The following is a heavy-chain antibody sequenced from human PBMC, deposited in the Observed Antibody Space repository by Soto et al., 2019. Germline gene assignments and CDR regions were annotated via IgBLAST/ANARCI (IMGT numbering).Heavy chain of an antibody. CDR2: INAGNGNT. Sequence: ASVKVSCKASGNTFTSYSVYWVRQAPGQGLEWMGWINAGNGNTRYSQKFQDRVTITRDTSASTVYMELSSLRSEDTAVYYCARDRYSSSWYDGAFDYWGQGTLVTVSS. J-gene: IGHJ4*02. D-gene: IGHD6-13*01. CDR3: ARDRYSSSWYDGAFDY. CDR1: GNTFTSYS. V-gene: IGHV1-3*01.